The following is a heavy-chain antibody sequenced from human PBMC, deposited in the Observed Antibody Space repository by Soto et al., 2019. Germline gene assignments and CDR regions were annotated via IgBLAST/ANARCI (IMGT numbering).Heavy chain of an antibody. Sequence: QVQLVESGGGVVQPGRSLRLSCAASGFTFSSYGMHWVRQAPGKGLEWVAVISYDGSNKYYADSVKGRFTISRDNSKNTLDLQMNSLRAEDTAVYYCAKPGSVWAQPSRWADYFDYWGQGTLVTVSS. CDR2: ISYDGSNK. J-gene: IGHJ4*02. D-gene: IGHD3-16*01. CDR3: AKPGSVWAQPSRWADYFDY. V-gene: IGHV3-30*18. CDR1: GFTFSSYG.